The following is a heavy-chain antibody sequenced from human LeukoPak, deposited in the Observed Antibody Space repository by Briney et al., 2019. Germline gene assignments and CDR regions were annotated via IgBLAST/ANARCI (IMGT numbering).Heavy chain of an antibody. D-gene: IGHD5-18*01. CDR2: IYHSGTT. Sequence: SETLSLTCAVSGVSISSNNWWSWVRQPPGKGLEWIGEIYHSGTTHYNPSLKSRVTISVDKSKNQFSLKLRSVTAADTAVYYCARTTEGGYTYGYFYYYYMDVWGKGTTVTISS. J-gene: IGHJ6*03. CDR1: GVSISSNNW. CDR3: ARTTEGGYTYGYFYYYYMDV. V-gene: IGHV4-4*02.